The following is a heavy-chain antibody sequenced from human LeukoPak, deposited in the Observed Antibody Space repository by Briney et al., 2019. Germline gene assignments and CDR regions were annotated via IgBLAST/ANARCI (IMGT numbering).Heavy chain of an antibody. D-gene: IGHD3-22*01. CDR2: ISSSSSTI. V-gene: IGHV3-48*04. CDR1: GFTFSSYS. Sequence: GGSLRLSCAASGFTFSSYSMNWVHQAPGKGLEWVSYISSSSSTIYYADSVKGRFTISRDNAKNSLYLQMNSLRAEDTAVYYCARALPGYYDSRGRYYYMDVWGRGTTVTVSS. CDR3: ARALPGYYDSRGRYYYMDV. J-gene: IGHJ6*03.